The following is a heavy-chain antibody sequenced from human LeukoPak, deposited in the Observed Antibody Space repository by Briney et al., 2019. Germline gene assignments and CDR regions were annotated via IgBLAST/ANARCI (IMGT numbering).Heavy chain of an antibody. V-gene: IGHV3-53*01. CDR1: GFTVSSSY. Sequence: GGSLRLSCAASGFTVSSSYVIWVRQAPGRGLEWLSAIYSGGTPYYADSVRGRFTISRDNSKNTVYLQMNGLRAEDTAVFYCARGLRGLYYLDYWGQGVLVTVSS. CDR2: IYSGGTP. J-gene: IGHJ4*02. D-gene: IGHD2/OR15-2a*01. CDR3: ARGLRGLYYLDY.